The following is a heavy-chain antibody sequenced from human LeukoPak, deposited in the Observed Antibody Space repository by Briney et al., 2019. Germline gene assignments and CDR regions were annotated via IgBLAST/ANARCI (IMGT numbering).Heavy chain of an antibody. D-gene: IGHD3-3*01. Sequence: KPSETLSLTCSVSGGSISSYYWGWIRQPPGKGLEWIGNIYHSGNTYYNPSLKSRVTISVDMSKNQFSLKLSSVTAADTAVYYCAKLGNYDLMIDYWGQGTLVTVSS. V-gene: IGHV4-59*04. CDR2: IYHSGNT. CDR1: GGSISSYY. J-gene: IGHJ4*02. CDR3: AKLGNYDLMIDY.